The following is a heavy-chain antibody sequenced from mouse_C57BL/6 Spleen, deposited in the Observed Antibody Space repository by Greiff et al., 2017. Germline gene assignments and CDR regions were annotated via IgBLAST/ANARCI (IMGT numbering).Heavy chain of an antibody. CDR1: GYAFSSSW. CDR2: IYPGDGDT. Sequence: QVQLQQSGPELVKPGASVKISCKASGYAFSSSWMNWVKQRPGKGLEWIGRIYPGDGDTNYNGKFKGKATLTADKSSSTAYMQLSSLTSEDSAVYFCARGGDYDGVVAYWGQGTLVTVSA. V-gene: IGHV1-82*01. J-gene: IGHJ3*01. CDR3: ARGGDYDGVVAY. D-gene: IGHD2-4*01.